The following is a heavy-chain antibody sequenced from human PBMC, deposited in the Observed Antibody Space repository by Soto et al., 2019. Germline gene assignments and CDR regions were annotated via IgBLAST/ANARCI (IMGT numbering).Heavy chain of an antibody. V-gene: IGHV3-21*01. Sequence: PGGSLRLSCAASGFTFSSYSMNWVRQAPGKGLEWVSSISSSSSYIYYADSVKGRFTISRDNAKNSLYLQMNSLRAEDTAVYYCARDPPRGYHPFDPWGQGTLVTVSS. CDR3: ARDPPRGYHPFDP. D-gene: IGHD2-2*01. CDR1: GFTFSSYS. CDR2: ISSSSSYI. J-gene: IGHJ5*02.